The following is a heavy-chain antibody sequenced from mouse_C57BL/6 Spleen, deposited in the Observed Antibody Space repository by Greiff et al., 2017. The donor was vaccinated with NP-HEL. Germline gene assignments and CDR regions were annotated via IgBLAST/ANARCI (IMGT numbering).Heavy chain of an antibody. CDR3: TSVYYGSSLFDY. CDR1: GFTFSSYA. V-gene: IGHV5-9-1*02. J-gene: IGHJ2*01. D-gene: IGHD1-1*01. Sequence: EVKLVESGEGLVKPGGSLKLSCAASGFTFSSYAMSWVRQTPEKRLEWVAYISSGGDYIYYADTVKGRFTISRDNARNTLYLQMSSLKSEDTAMYYCTSVYYGSSLFDYWGQGTTLTVSS. CDR2: ISSGGDYI.